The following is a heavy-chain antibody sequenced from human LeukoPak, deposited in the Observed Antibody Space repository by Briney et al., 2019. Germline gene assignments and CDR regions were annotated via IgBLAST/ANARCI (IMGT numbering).Heavy chain of an antibody. CDR2: IKQDGSEK. CDR3: AKVSFTPMGYFDY. J-gene: IGHJ4*02. CDR1: GFTFSSYW. D-gene: IGHD3-10*01. Sequence: GSLRLSCAASGFTFSSYWMSWVRQAPGKGLEWVSIIKQDGSEKYYVDSVKGRFTISRDNAEKSLYLQMNSLRAEDTAVYYCAKVSFTPMGYFDYWGQGTLVTVSS. V-gene: IGHV3-7*03.